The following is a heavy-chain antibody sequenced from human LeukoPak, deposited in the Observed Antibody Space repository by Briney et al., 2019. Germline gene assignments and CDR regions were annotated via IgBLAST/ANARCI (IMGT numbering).Heavy chain of an antibody. Sequence: PSETLSLTCTVSGASISNYYWIWIRQPAGKGLEWIGLIYTSGNTNYNPSLKSRVTMSVDTSKNQFSLKLSSVTAADTAVYYCARVRGNTSMAYFDYWGQGTLVTVSS. J-gene: IGHJ4*02. CDR1: GASISNYY. V-gene: IGHV4-4*07. CDR2: IYTSGNT. CDR3: ARVRGNTSMAYFDY. D-gene: IGHD5-18*01.